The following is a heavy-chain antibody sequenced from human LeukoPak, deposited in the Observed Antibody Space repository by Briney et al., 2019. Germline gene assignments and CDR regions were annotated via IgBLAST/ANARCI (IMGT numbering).Heavy chain of an antibody. CDR1: GGSFSGYY. CDR2: INHSGST. J-gene: IGHJ4*02. Sequence: PSETLSVTCAVYGGSFSGYYWSWIRQPPGKGLEWIGEINHSGSTNYNPSLKSRVTISVDTSKNQFSLKLSSVTAADTAVYYCARGLASSRPVYWGQGTLVTVSS. V-gene: IGHV4-34*01. CDR3: ARGLASSRPVY. D-gene: IGHD6-13*01.